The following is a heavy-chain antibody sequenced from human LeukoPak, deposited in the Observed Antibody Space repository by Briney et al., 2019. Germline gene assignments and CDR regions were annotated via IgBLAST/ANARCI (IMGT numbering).Heavy chain of an antibody. Sequence: GGSLRLSCAASEFTFSTYDMHWVRQATGKGLEWVSTIDTAGNTWYPDSVKGRFTISRQNAKDSLNLQMNSLRVGAPAVYYCARAKMPGIQTAGRVNYFDSWGQGTLVTVSS. D-gene: IGHD6-13*01. CDR1: EFTFSTYD. CDR2: IDTAGNT. CDR3: ARAKMPGIQTAGRVNYFDS. J-gene: IGHJ4*02. V-gene: IGHV3-13*01.